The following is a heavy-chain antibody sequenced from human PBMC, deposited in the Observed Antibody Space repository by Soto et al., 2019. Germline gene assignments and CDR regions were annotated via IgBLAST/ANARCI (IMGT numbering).Heavy chain of an antibody. CDR2: ISYDGSNK. CDR1: GFTFSSYG. CDR3: AKDQGGSGWTDYYYYGMDV. D-gene: IGHD6-19*01. Sequence: QVQLVESGGGVVQPGRSLRLSCAASGFTFSSYGMHWVRQAPGKGLEWVAVISYDGSNKYYADSVKGRFTISRDNSKNTLYLQRNSLRAEDTAVYYCAKDQGGSGWTDYYYYGMDVWGQGTTVTVSS. J-gene: IGHJ6*02. V-gene: IGHV3-30*18.